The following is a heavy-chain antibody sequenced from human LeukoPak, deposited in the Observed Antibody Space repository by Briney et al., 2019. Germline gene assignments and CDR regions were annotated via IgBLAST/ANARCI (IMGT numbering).Heavy chain of an antibody. J-gene: IGHJ6*03. Sequence: SVKVSCKASGGTFSSYAISWVRQAPGQGLEWMGGIIPIFGTANYAQKFQGRVTITTDESTSTAYMELSSLRSEDTAVYYCARDRGRILTRYYYYYMDVWGKGTTVTVSS. CDR3: ARDRGRILTRYYYYYMDV. CDR2: IIPIFGTA. D-gene: IGHD2-15*01. V-gene: IGHV1-69*05. CDR1: GGTFSSYA.